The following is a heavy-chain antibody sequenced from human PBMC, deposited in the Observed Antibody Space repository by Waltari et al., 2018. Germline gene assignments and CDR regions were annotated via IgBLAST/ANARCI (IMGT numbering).Heavy chain of an antibody. CDR2: IRSKAYGGTT. Sequence: EVQLVESGGGLVQPGRSLRLSCTASGFTFGDYAMSWFRQAPGKGLEWVGCIRSKAYGGTTEYAASVKGRFTISIDDSKSIAYLQMNSLRAEDTAVYYCAKRVVRGPFDIWGQGTMVTVSS. CDR1: GFTFGDYA. V-gene: IGHV3-49*03. CDR3: AKRVVRGPFDI. D-gene: IGHD3-10*01. J-gene: IGHJ3*02.